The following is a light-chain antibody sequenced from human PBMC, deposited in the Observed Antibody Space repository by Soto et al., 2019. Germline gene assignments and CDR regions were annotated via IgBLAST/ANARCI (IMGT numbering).Light chain of an antibody. J-gene: IGKJ4*01. Sequence: DIQLTQSPSFLSASVGDRVTITCRASQDISDYLAWYQQRPGKDPKLLIYAASTLQSGVTSRFSGSGSGTEFTLTISSLQPEDFATYSCQQLNSYPLTFGGGTKVEIK. V-gene: IGKV1-9*01. CDR2: AAS. CDR3: QQLNSYPLT. CDR1: QDISDY.